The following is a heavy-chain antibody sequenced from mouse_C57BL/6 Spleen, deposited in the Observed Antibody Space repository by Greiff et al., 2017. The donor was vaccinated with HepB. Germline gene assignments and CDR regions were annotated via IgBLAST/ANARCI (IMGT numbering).Heavy chain of an antibody. Sequence: DVQLQESGPGLVKPSQSLSLTCSVTGYSITSGYYWNWIRQFPGNKLEWMGYISYDGSNNYNPSLKNRISITRDTSKNQFFLKLNSVTTEDTATYYCARGGDYDEDAMDYWGQGTSVTVSS. V-gene: IGHV3-6*01. CDR3: ARGGDYDEDAMDY. CDR2: ISYDGSN. D-gene: IGHD2-4*01. CDR1: GYSITSGYY. J-gene: IGHJ4*01.